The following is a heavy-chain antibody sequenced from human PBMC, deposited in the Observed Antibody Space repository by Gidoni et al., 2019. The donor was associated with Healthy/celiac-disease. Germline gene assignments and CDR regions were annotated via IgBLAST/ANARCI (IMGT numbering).Heavy chain of an antibody. CDR3: ARIRLRTVPAATSFDP. V-gene: IGHV2-26*01. Sequence: QVTLKEAGPVLVKPTETLTLTCTVSGFSLSNARMGVSWIRQPPGKALEWLAHIFSNDEKSYSTSLKSRLTISKDTSNSQVVLTMTNMDPVDTATYYCARIRLRTVPAATSFDPWGQGTLVTVSS. D-gene: IGHD2-2*01. CDR2: IFSNDEK. J-gene: IGHJ5*02. CDR1: GFSLSNARMG.